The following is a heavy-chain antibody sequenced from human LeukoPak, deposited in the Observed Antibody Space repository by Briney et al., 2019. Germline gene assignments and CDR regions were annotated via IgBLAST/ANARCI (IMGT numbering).Heavy chain of an antibody. CDR1: GDSISSSSSY. CDR3: ARHLWITMVRGDINWFDP. Sequence: SETLSLTCTVSGDSISSSSSYWGWIRQPPGKGLEWIGSIYYSGNTYYNTSLKSRVTISVDTSKNQFSLKLSSVTAADTAVYYCARHLWITMVRGDINWFDPWGQGTLVTVSS. CDR2: IYYSGNT. D-gene: IGHD3-10*01. J-gene: IGHJ5*02. V-gene: IGHV4-39*01.